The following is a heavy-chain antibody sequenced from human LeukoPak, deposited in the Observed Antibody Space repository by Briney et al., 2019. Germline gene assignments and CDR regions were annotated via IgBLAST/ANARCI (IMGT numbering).Heavy chain of an antibody. CDR2: ISSSSSYI. J-gene: IGHJ4*02. Sequence: PGGSLKLSCAASGFTFSSYSMNWVRQAPGKGLEWVSSISSSSSYIYYADSVKGRFTISRDNAKNSLYLQMNSLRAEDTAVYYCARERSLLPDYWGQGTLVTVSS. CDR3: ARERSLLPDY. D-gene: IGHD2-15*01. V-gene: IGHV3-21*01. CDR1: GFTFSSYS.